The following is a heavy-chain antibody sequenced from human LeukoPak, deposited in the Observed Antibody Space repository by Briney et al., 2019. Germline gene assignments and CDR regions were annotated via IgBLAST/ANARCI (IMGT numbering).Heavy chain of an antibody. CDR3: ARVLDYYGSGTDYGMDV. CDR1: GFTFSSYW. Sequence: QPGGSLRLSCAASGFTFSSYWMHWVRQAPGKGLVWVSHINSDGSSTSYADSVKGRFTISRDNAKNTLYLQMNSLRAEDTAVYYCARVLDYYGSGTDYGMDVWGQGTTVTVSS. D-gene: IGHD3-10*01. J-gene: IGHJ6*02. CDR2: INSDGSST. V-gene: IGHV3-74*01.